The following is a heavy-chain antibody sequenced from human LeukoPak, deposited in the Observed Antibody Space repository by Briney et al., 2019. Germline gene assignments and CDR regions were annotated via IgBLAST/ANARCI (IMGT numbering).Heavy chain of an antibody. J-gene: IGHJ6*03. CDR3: ARGSGYSSGWRYYYYYMDV. Sequence: ASVKVSCKASGYTFTSYDINWVRQAPGQGLEWMGWMNPNSGNTGYAQKFQGRVTITRNTSISTAYMELSSLRSEDTAVYYCARGSGYSSGWRYYYYYMDVWGKGTTVTVSS. D-gene: IGHD6-19*01. CDR1: GYTFTSYD. V-gene: IGHV1-8*03. CDR2: MNPNSGNT.